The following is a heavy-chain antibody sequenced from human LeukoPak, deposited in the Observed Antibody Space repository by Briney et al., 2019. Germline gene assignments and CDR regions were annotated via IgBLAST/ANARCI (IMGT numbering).Heavy chain of an antibody. D-gene: IGHD3-3*01. CDR2: INPNSGGT. V-gene: IGHV1-2*02. Sequence: ASVKVSCKASGYTFTGYYMHWVRQAPGQGLEWMGWINPNSGGTNYAQKFQGRVTMTRDTSISTAYMELSRLRSDDTAVYYCARDHRYDFWSGYSGTAFDIWGQGTMVTVSS. CDR1: GYTFTGYY. J-gene: IGHJ3*02. CDR3: ARDHRYDFWSGYSGTAFDI.